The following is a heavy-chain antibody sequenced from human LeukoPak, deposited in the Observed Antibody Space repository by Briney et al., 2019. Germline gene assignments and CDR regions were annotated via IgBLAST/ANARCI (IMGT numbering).Heavy chain of an antibody. CDR2: LYYSGST. V-gene: IGHV4-39*07. Sequence: SETLSLTCTVSGGSISSSSYYWGWIRQPPGKGLEWIGSLYYSGSTYYNPSLKSRVTISVDTSKNQFSLKLSSVTAADTAVYYCARDWSLDYWGQGTLVTVSS. J-gene: IGHJ4*02. CDR3: ARDWSLDY. CDR1: GGSISSSSYY. D-gene: IGHD3-3*01.